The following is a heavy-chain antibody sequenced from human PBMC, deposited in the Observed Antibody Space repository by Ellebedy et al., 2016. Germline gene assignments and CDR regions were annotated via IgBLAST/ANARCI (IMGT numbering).Heavy chain of an antibody. CDR3: TSAFVHYGAFDI. Sequence: GESLKISXAASGFTFRSYWMHWVRQVPGKGLVWVSRIDNDGSNTYYADSVNGRFIISRDNAKNTLYLQMNGLRAEDTAVYYCTSAFVHYGAFDIWGQGTLVTVSS. D-gene: IGHD3-16*01. CDR1: GFTFRSYW. J-gene: IGHJ3*02. CDR2: IDNDGSNT. V-gene: IGHV3-74*01.